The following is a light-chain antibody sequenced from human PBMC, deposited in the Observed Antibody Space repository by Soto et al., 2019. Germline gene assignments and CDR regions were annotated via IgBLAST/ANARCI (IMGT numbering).Light chain of an antibody. J-gene: IGLJ1*01. CDR3: AAWDDSLDGFYV. CDR2: NND. V-gene: IGLV1-44*01. CDR1: SSNIGTNT. Sequence: QSVLTQPPSASGTPGQRVTISCSGSSSNIGTNTVNWYLQLPGTAPKLLIYNNDERPSGVPERFSGSKSGTSASLAIGGLQSEDEADYYCAAWDDSLDGFYVFGSGTKVTVL.